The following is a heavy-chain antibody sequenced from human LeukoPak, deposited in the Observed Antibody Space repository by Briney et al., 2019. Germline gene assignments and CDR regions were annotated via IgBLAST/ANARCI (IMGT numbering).Heavy chain of an antibody. Sequence: GGSLRLSCAASGFTFSSYAMHWVRQAPGKGLEWVAVISYDGSNKYYADPVKGRFTISRDNSKNTLYLQMNSLRAEDTAVYYCARMKDGCNSYFDYWGQGTLVTVSS. D-gene: IGHD5-24*01. J-gene: IGHJ4*02. CDR3: ARMKDGCNSYFDY. CDR2: ISYDGSNK. V-gene: IGHV3-30-3*01. CDR1: GFTFSSYA.